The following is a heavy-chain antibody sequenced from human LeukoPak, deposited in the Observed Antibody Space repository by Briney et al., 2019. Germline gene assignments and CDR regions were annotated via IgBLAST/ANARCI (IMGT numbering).Heavy chain of an antibody. CDR2: TNHSGST. CDR3: ARGEVVVAAAGTAFDY. J-gene: IGHJ4*02. D-gene: IGHD6-13*01. Sequence: SETLSLTCAVYGGSFSGYYWSWIRQPPGKGLEWIGETNHSGSTNYNPSLKSRVTISVDTSKNQFSLKLSSVTAADTAVYYCARGEVVVAAAGTAFDYWGQGTLVTVSS. V-gene: IGHV4-34*01. CDR1: GGSFSGYY.